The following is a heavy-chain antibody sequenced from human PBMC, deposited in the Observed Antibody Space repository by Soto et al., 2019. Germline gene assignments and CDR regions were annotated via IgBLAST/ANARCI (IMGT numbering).Heavy chain of an antibody. CDR2: IGGSSGHI. V-gene: IGHV3-21*01. D-gene: IGHD2-8*01. Sequence: EVQLVESGGGLVKPGGPRGLPFEALGSTLVGISLAWVRQAPEKGLEWVSSIGGSSGHIYYADSLKGRFTISRDNAKNSLYLQMNSLRVDDTAVYYCARTNGAYSNYFDYWGQGTLVTVSS. J-gene: IGHJ4*02. CDR3: ARTNGAYSNYFDY. CDR1: GSTLVGIS.